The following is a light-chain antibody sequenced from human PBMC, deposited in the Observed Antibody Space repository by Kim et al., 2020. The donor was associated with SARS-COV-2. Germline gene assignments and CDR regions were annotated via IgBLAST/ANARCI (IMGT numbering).Light chain of an antibody. CDR3: NSRDSSGNVV. J-gene: IGLJ2*01. V-gene: IGLV3-19*01. CDR2: GKN. Sequence: VALVQAVRITCQGDVLRSYYESWYQQKPGQAPVLVIYGKNNRPSGIPDRFSGSSSGNTASLTITEAQAEDEANYYCNSRDSSGNVVFGGGTQLTVL. CDR1: VLRSYY.